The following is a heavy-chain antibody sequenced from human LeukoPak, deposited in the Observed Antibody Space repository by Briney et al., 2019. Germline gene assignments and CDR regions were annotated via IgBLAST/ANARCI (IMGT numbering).Heavy chain of an antibody. V-gene: IGHV4-34*01. D-gene: IGHD3-22*01. Sequence: SETLSLTCAVYGGSLSGYYRSWIRQPPGKGLEWIGEINHSGSTNYNPSLKSRVTILVDTSKNQFSLKLSSVTTADTAVYYCARNYDSSGYTTFGYWGRGTLVTVSS. J-gene: IGHJ4*02. CDR2: INHSGST. CDR1: GGSLSGYY. CDR3: ARNYDSSGYTTFGY.